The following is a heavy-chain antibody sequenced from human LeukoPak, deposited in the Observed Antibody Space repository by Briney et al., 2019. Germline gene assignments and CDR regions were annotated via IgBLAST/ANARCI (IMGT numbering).Heavy chain of an antibody. J-gene: IGHJ5*02. CDR1: GGSISSYY. Sequence: SDTLSLTCTVSGGSISSYYWSWIQQSPGKGLEWIGYIYYSGSTNYNPSLKSRVTISVDTSKNQFSLKLNSVTAADTAVYYCARHYGPWGQGTLVTVSS. V-gene: IGHV4-59*08. CDR3: ARHYGP. D-gene: IGHD3-10*01. CDR2: IYYSGST.